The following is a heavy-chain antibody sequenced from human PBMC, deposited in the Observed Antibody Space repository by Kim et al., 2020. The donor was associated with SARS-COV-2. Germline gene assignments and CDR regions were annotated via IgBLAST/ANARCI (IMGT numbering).Heavy chain of an antibody. D-gene: IGHD3-22*01. CDR2: ISSSGSII. Sequence: GGSLRLSCAASGFTFSDYFLTWMRQAPGKGLEWVSYISSSGSIIYYADSVKGRFTVSRDNAKNSLYLQMTSLRDEDTAVYYCARAIGCDRTTCQSNTFAPWGQGTLVTVSS. CDR3: ARAIGCDRTTCQSNTFAP. CDR1: GFTFSDYF. V-gene: IGHV3-11*01. J-gene: IGHJ5*02.